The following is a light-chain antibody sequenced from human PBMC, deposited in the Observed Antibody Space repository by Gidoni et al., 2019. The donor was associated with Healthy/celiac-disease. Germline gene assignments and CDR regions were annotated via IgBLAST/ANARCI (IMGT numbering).Light chain of an antibody. CDR1: QSVSSSY. CDR2: GAS. Sequence: EIVLTQSPGTLSLSPGERATLSCRASQSVSSSYLAWYQQKPGQAPRLLIYGASSGSGTDFTLTISRLEPEDFAVYYCQQYGSSPPYTFGQGTKLEIK. V-gene: IGKV3-20*01. CDR3: QQYGSSPPYT. J-gene: IGKJ2*01.